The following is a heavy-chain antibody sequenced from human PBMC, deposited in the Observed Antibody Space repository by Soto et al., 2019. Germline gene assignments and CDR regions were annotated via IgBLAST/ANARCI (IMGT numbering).Heavy chain of an antibody. CDR2: INHSGST. J-gene: IGHJ4*02. CDR3: ARSRPRYIVATTRPLDD. CDR1: GGSFSGYY. D-gene: IGHD5-12*01. V-gene: IGHV4-34*01. Sequence: PSETLSLTCAVYGGSFSGYYWSWIRQPPGKGLEWIGEINHSGSTNYNPSLKSRVTISVDTSKNQFSLKLISVTAADTAVYYCARSRPRYIVATTRPLDDWGQGTVVTVSS.